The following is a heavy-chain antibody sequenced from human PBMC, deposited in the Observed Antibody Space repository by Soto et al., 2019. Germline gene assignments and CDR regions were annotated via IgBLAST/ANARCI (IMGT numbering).Heavy chain of an antibody. J-gene: IGHJ4*02. Sequence: SVKVSCKASGGTFSSYTISWVRQAPGQGLEWMGRIIPILGIANYAQKFQGRVTITADKSTSTAYMELSSLRSEDTAVYYCARGDGYNSFDYWGQGTLVTVSS. V-gene: IGHV1-69*02. D-gene: IGHD5-12*01. CDR1: GGTFSSYT. CDR2: IIPILGIA. CDR3: ARGDGYNSFDY.